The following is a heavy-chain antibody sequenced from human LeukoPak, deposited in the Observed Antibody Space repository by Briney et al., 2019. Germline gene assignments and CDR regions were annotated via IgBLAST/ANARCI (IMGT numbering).Heavy chain of an antibody. D-gene: IGHD6-6*01. CDR1: GFTFSSYA. J-gene: IGHJ4*02. CDR3: AKDRIAAPGITSDY. Sequence: GGSLRLSCAASGFTFSSYAMSWVRQAPGKGLEWVSAISGSGGSTYYADSVKGRFTISRDNSKNTLYLQMNSLRAEDTAVSYCAKDRIAAPGITSDYWGQGTLVTVSS. V-gene: IGHV3-23*01. CDR2: ISGSGGST.